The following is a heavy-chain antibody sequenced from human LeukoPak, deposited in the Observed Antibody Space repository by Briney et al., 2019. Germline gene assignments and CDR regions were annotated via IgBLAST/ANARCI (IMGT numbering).Heavy chain of an antibody. CDR1: GFTFSSYG. CDR2: ISYDGSNK. D-gene: IGHD5-18*01. CDR3: AKDGYSYDFLPHTSYYFDY. V-gene: IGHV3-30*18. Sequence: GRSLRLSCAASGFTFSSYGMHWVRQAPGKGLEWVAVISYDGSNKYYADSVKGRFTISRDNSKNTLYLQMNSLRAEDTAVYYCAKDGYSYDFLPHTSYYFDYWGQGTLVTVSS. J-gene: IGHJ4*02.